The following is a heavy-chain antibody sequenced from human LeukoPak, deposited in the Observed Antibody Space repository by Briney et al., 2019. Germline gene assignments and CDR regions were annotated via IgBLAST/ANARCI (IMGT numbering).Heavy chain of an antibody. Sequence: GGSLRLSCAASGFIASSNYMSWVRQAPGKGLEWVSVISGGGVTYYTDSVKGRFTISRDNSKNTLYLQMNSLRAEDTAVYYCARAYLRTSDAFDIWGQGTMVTVSS. CDR3: ARAYLRTSDAFDI. CDR2: ISGGGVT. J-gene: IGHJ3*02. CDR1: GFIASSNY. D-gene: IGHD1-14*01. V-gene: IGHV3-53*01.